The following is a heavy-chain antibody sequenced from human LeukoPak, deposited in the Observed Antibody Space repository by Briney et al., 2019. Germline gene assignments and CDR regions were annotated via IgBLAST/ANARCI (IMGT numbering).Heavy chain of an antibody. J-gene: IGHJ4*02. CDR1: GFTFSSYS. Sequence: GGSLRLSCAASGFTFSSYSMNWVRQAPGKGLEWISSISSSSSYIYYADSVKGRLTISRDNAKNSLYLQMNSLRAEDTAVYYCARDFERVVVAATPHFDYWGQGTLVTVSS. V-gene: IGHV3-21*01. CDR2: ISSSSSYI. CDR3: ARDFERVVVAATPHFDY. D-gene: IGHD2-15*01.